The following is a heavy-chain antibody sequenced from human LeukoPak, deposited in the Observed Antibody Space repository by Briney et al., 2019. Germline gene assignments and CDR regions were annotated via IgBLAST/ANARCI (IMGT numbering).Heavy chain of an antibody. CDR2: ISSSSSYI. J-gene: IGHJ2*01. V-gene: IGHV3-21*04. D-gene: IGHD3-22*01. CDR3: AKAHSRITMIVVVGYFDL. CDR1: GFTFSSYS. Sequence: PGGSLRLSCAASGFTFSSYSMNWVRQAPGKGLEWVSSISSSSSYIYYADSVKGRFTISRDNAKNSLYLQMNSLRAEDTAVYYCAKAHSRITMIVVVGYFDLWGRGTLVTVSS.